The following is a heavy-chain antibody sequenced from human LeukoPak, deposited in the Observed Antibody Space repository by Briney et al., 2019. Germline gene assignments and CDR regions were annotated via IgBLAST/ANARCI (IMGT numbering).Heavy chain of an antibody. CDR3: ARSRSGFLDI. D-gene: IGHD3-22*01. V-gene: IGHV3-74*01. Sequence: GGSLRLSCAASGFAFSSYWTHWVRQAPGKGLVWVSRINNDGSETVYADSVKGRFTISRDNAKSTLYLQMRSLGAEDTAVYYCARSRSGFLDIWGQGTMVTVSS. CDR2: INNDGSET. J-gene: IGHJ3*02. CDR1: GFAFSSYW.